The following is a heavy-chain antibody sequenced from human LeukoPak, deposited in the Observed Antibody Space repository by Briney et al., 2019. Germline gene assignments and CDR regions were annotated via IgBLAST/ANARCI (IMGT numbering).Heavy chain of an antibody. V-gene: IGHV4-59*12. Sequence: ASETLSLTCTVSGGSISSYYWSWIRQPPGKGLEWIGYIYHSGSTYYNPSLKSRVTISVDRSKNQFSLKLSSVTAADTAVYYCARGTTVTTKLDFFDYWGQGTLVTVSS. J-gene: IGHJ4*02. CDR3: ARGTTVTTKLDFFDY. D-gene: IGHD4-17*01. CDR1: GGSISSYY. CDR2: IYHSGST.